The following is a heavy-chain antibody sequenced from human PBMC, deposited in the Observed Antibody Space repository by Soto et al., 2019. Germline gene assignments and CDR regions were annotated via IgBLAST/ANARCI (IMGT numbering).Heavy chain of an antibody. CDR3: SRDLLPRSATEDYFYYGMDV. CDR2: ITSSATTI. J-gene: IGHJ6*01. D-gene: IGHD1-26*01. V-gene: IGHV3-11*01. Sequence: QVQLVESGGVLVKPGGSLRLSCAGSGFALSDYYMNWIRQAPGKGLEWVAYITSSATTIFYADSVKGRFTISRDNAKNSLDLQMSSLTAEDADGYYCSRDLLPRSATEDYFYYGMDVW. CDR1: GFALSDYY.